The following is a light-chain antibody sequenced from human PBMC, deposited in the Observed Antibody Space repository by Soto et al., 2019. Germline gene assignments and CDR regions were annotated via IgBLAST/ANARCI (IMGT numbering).Light chain of an antibody. J-gene: IGKJ1*01. CDR3: QQYSSAPLT. V-gene: IGKV3-20*01. CDR2: GAS. Sequence: EIVLTQSPGTLSLSPGEGATLSCRASLTVSDNYLAWYQQKAGQAPRLVIYGASSRATGIPDRFSASGSGTDFTLTISRLEPEDFAVYYCQQYSSAPLTFGQGTKVDIK. CDR1: LTVSDNY.